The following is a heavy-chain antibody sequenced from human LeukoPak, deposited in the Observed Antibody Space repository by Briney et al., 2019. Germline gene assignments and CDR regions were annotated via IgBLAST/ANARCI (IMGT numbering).Heavy chain of an antibody. CDR1: GFTFSSYT. CDR3: ARVGISSNYYYYMDV. J-gene: IGHJ6*03. CDR2: ISSSGGTI. D-gene: IGHD3-3*01. V-gene: IGHV3-48*04. Sequence: GGSLRLSCAASGFTFSSYTMNWVRQAPGKGLEWVSYISSSGGTIYYADSVKGRFTISRDNAKNSLYLQMNSPRAEDTVVYYCARVGISSNYYYYMDVWGKGTTVTVSS.